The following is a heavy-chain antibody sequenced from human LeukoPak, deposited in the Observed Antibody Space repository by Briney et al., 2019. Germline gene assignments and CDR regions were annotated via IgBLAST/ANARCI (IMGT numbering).Heavy chain of an antibody. Sequence: PGGSLRLSCAASGFTFSSYAMSWVRQAPGKGLEWVTAISGSGGSTYYADSVKGRFTISRDNSKNTLYLQMNSLRAEDTAVYYCARRSLVRTVGYYYAMDVWGQGTTVTVSS. CDR1: GFTFSSYA. CDR2: ISGSGGST. D-gene: IGHD1-26*01. CDR3: ARRSLVRTVGYYYAMDV. V-gene: IGHV3-23*01. J-gene: IGHJ6*02.